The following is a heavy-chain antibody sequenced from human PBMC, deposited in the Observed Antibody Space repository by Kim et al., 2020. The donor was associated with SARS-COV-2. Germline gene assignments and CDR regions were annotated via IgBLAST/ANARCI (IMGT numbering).Heavy chain of an antibody. V-gene: IGHV3-66*01. J-gene: IGHJ6*02. Sequence: GGSLRLSCAASGFTVSSNYMSWVRQAPGKGLEWVSVIYSGGSTYYADSVKGRFTISRDNSKNTLYLQMNSLRAEDTAVYYCARNTMVRAPQDVWGQGTTVTVSS. CDR2: IYSGGST. CDR1: GFTVSSNY. D-gene: IGHD3-10*01. CDR3: ARNTMVRAPQDV.